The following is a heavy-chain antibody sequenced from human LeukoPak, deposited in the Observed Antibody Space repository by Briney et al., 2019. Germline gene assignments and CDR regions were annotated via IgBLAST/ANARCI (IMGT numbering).Heavy chain of an antibody. J-gene: IGHJ5*02. D-gene: IGHD2-15*01. Sequence: SETLSLTCAVSGGSISSGGYSWSWIRQPPGKGLEWIGYIYHSGSTYYNPSLKSRVTISVDTSKNQFSLQLRSVTAADTAVYYCARDRDYCSSSSCYNWFHPWGQGILVTVSS. CDR2: IYHSGST. CDR3: ARDRDYCSSSSCYNWFHP. V-gene: IGHV4-30-2*01. CDR1: GGSISSGGYS.